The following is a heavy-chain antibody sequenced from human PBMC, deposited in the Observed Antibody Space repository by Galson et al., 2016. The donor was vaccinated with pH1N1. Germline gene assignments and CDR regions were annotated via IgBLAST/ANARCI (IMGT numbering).Heavy chain of an antibody. CDR1: EFIFSNKW. J-gene: IGHJ5*02. Sequence: SLRLSCAASEFIFSNKWMHWLRQSPGKGLEWLAVLTSDWTSASYADSVKGRFTISRDNAKNTLYLHMNSLRVEDTSVYYCIRDMSWGQGVLVTVSS. V-gene: IGHV3-74*01. CDR3: IRDMS. D-gene: IGHD3-10*02. CDR2: LTSDWTSA.